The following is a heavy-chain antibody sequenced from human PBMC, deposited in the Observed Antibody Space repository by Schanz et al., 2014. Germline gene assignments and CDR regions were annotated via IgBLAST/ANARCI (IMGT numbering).Heavy chain of an antibody. J-gene: IGHJ4*02. Sequence: EVQLVESGGGLVQPGGSLRLSCAASGFTFSSYSMNWVRQAPGKGLEWVSYISSSSSTIYYADSVKGRFTISRDNAKNSLYLQMNSLRAEDTAVYYCARTTNPFNFDSWPYLDYWGQGTLVTVSS. CDR1: GFTFSSYS. CDR2: ISSSSSTI. D-gene: IGHD3-9*01. CDR3: ARTTNPFNFDSWPYLDY. V-gene: IGHV3-48*01.